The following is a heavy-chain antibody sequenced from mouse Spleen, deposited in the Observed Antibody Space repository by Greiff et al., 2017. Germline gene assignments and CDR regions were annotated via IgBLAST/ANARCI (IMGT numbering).Heavy chain of an antibody. V-gene: IGHV5-9-3*01. CDR3: ARHGYDYDEGYAMDY. D-gene: IGHD2-4*01. J-gene: IGHJ4*01. CDR2: ISSGGSYT. Sequence: EVQRVESGGGLVKPGGSLKLSCAASGFTFSSYAMSWVRQTPEKRLEWVATISSGGSYTYYPDSVKGRFTISRDNAKNTLYLQMSSLRSEDTAMYYCARHGYDYDEGYAMDYWGQGTSVTVSS. CDR1: GFTFSSYA.